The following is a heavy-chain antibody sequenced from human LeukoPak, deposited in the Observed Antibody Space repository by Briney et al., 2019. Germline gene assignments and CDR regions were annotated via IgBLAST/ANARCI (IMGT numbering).Heavy chain of an antibody. V-gene: IGHV4-34*01. J-gene: IGHJ6*03. CDR1: GGSFSGYY. CDR2: INHSGST. CDR3: AGSDYYYYMDV. Sequence: SETLSLTCAVYGGSFSGYYWSWLRQPPGKGLEWIGEINHSGSTNYNPSLKSRVTISVDPSKNQFSLKLSSVTAADTAVYYCAGSDYYYYMDVWGKGTTVTVSS.